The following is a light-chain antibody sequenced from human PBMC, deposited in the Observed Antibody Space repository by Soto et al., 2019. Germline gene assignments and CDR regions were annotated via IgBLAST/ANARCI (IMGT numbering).Light chain of an antibody. CDR2: AAS. CDR3: QQSYSIRSST. V-gene: IGKV1-39*01. CDR1: QTVGTF. J-gene: IGKJ1*01. Sequence: DIQMTQSPSSLSASVGDRVTITCRASQTVGTFLNWYQQRPGRAPNLLIYAASNLPTGVPSRFSGSGSGTDFTLTINSLQPEDFGTYYCQQSYSIRSSTFGQGTKVDIK.